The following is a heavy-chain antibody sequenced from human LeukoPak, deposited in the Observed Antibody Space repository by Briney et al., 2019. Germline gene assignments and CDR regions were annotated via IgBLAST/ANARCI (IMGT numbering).Heavy chain of an antibody. J-gene: IGHJ4*02. Sequence: GGSLRLSCAAPGFTFSGYSMNWVRHAPGKGLEWVSYISSSSNKIYYADSMKGRFITSRDNAKNSLYLQMNSLRDEDTAVYYCARSGLRFLELLDYWGQGTLVTVSS. V-gene: IGHV3-48*02. CDR2: ISSSSNKI. D-gene: IGHD3-3*01. CDR3: ARSGLRFLELLDY. CDR1: GFTFSGYS.